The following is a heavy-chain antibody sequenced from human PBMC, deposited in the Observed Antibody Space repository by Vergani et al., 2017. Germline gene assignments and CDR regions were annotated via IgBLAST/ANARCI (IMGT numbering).Heavy chain of an antibody. Sequence: EVQLVQSGAEVKKPGESLKISCKGSGYSFTSYWIGWVRQMPGKGLEWMGIIYPGDSDTRYSPSFQGQVTISADKSISTAYLQWSSLKASDTATYYCARGPHYYDSSGSLNWFDPWGQGTLVTVSS. V-gene: IGHV5-51*03. CDR2: IYPGDSDT. J-gene: IGHJ5*02. D-gene: IGHD3-22*01. CDR3: ARGPHYYDSSGSLNWFDP. CDR1: GYSFTSYW.